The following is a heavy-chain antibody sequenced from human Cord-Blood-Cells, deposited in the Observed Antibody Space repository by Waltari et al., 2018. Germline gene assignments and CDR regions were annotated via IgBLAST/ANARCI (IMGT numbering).Heavy chain of an antibody. CDR3: ARDRGYDILTGYYYFDY. D-gene: IGHD3-9*01. Sequence: QVQLVQSGAEVKKPGASVKVSCKASGYIFTGYYMHWVRQAPGQGLEWMGWINPNSGGTNYAQKFQGWVTMTRDTSISTAYMELSRLRSDDTAVYYCARDRGYDILTGYYYFDYWGQGTLVTVSS. J-gene: IGHJ4*02. CDR2: INPNSGGT. CDR1: GYIFTGYY. V-gene: IGHV1-2*04.